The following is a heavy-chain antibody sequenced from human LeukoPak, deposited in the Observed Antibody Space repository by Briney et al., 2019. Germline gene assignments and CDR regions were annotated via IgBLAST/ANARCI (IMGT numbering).Heavy chain of an antibody. CDR3: AKDGRGSWPLDFDY. J-gene: IGHJ4*02. CDR2: ISGGGGST. D-gene: IGHD2-15*01. V-gene: IGHV3-23*01. Sequence: GGSLRLSCAASGFTCSSYAMSWVRQPPGKGLEWVSAISGGGGSTYYADSVKGRFTISRDNSKNTLYLQMNSLRAEDTAVYYCAKDGRGSWPLDFDYWGQGTLVTVSS. CDR1: GFTCSSYA.